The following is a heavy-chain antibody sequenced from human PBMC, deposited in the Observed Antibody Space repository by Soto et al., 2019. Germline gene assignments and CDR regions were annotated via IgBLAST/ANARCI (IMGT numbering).Heavy chain of an antibody. Sequence: PGGSLRLSCAASGFTVSSNYLSWVRQAPGKGLEWVSVIYSGGSTYYADSVKDRFTISRDNSKNTLYLQMNTLRVEDTAVYYCAKQRGGYDRDFDYWGQGTLVTVSS. J-gene: IGHJ4*02. CDR3: AKQRGGYDRDFDY. CDR2: IYSGGST. CDR1: GFTVSSNY. D-gene: IGHD5-12*01. V-gene: IGHV3-66*01.